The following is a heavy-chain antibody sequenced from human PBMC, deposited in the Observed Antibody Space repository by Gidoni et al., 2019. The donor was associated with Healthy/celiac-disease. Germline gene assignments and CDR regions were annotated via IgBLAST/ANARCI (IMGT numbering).Heavy chain of an antibody. Sequence: QVQLQESGPGLVKPSQTLSLTCPVSGGSISSGSYYWSWIRQPAGKGLEWIGRIYTSGSTNYNPSLKSRVTISVDTSKNQFSLKLSSVTAADTAVYYCARPRGSGLARHAFDIWGQGTMVTVSS. J-gene: IGHJ3*02. CDR3: ARPRGSGLARHAFDI. D-gene: IGHD6-19*01. CDR2: IYTSGST. V-gene: IGHV4-61*02. CDR1: GGSISSGSYY.